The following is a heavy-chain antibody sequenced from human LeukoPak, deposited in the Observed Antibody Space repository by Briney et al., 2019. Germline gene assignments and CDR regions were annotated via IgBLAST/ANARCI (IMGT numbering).Heavy chain of an antibody. J-gene: IGHJ4*02. Sequence: ASVKVSCKASGYTFTSYDINWVRQATGQGLEWMGWMNPNSGNTGYAQKFQGRVTMTRNTSISTAYMELSSLRSEDTAVYYCARVLMAGYSCGNPFDYWGQGTLVTVSS. V-gene: IGHV1-8*01. CDR2: MNPNSGNT. D-gene: IGHD5-18*01. CDR3: ARVLMAGYSCGNPFDY. CDR1: GYTFTSYD.